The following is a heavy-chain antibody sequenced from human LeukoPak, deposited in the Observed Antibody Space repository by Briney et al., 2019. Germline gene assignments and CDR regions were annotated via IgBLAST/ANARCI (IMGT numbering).Heavy chain of an antibody. CDR2: MNPNSGNT. CDR1: GYTFTSYD. Sequence: ASVKVSCKASGYTFTSYDINWVRQATGQGLEWMGWMNPNSGNTGYAQKFQGRVTITGNTSISTAYMELSSLRSEDTAVYYCARDGYDSSGYYGYYYYYMDVWGKGTTVTVSS. V-gene: IGHV1-8*03. CDR3: ARDGYDSSGYYGYYYYYMDV. D-gene: IGHD3-22*01. J-gene: IGHJ6*03.